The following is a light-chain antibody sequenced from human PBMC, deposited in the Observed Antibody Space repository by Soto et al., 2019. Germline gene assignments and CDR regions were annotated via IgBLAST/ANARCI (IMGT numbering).Light chain of an antibody. CDR3: QQYDSYPLT. CDR1: QGISSY. CDR2: AAS. V-gene: IGKV1-8*01. Sequence: AIRMTQSPSSFPASTGDRVTITCRASQGISSYLAWYQQKPGKAPKLLIYAASTLQSGVPSRFSGSGSGTDFTLTISCLQSEDFATYSCQQYDSYPLTLGGGSKVEIK. J-gene: IGKJ4*01.